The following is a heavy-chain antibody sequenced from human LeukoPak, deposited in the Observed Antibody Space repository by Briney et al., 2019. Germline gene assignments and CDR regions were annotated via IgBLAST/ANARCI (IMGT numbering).Heavy chain of an antibody. CDR2: ISWNSGSI. Sequence: GRSLRLSCAASGFTFDDYAMHWVRQAPGKGLEWVSGISWNSGSIGFADSVKGRFTISRDNAKNSLYLQMNSLRAEDMALYYCAKEKLRYSYGTGYFDYWGQGTLVTVSS. CDR3: AKEKLRYSYGTGYFDY. J-gene: IGHJ4*02. V-gene: IGHV3-9*03. D-gene: IGHD5-18*01. CDR1: GFTFDDYA.